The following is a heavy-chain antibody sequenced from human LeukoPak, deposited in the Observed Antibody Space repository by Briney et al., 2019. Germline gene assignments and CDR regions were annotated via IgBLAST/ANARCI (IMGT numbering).Heavy chain of an antibody. V-gene: IGHV6-1*01. J-gene: IGHJ4*02. CDR3: ARAPTPIIAVAGSFDY. CDR1: GDSVSNNSAA. CDR2: TYYRSKWYN. D-gene: IGHD6-19*01. Sequence: SQTLSLTCAISGDSVSNNSAAWNWIRQSPSRGLEWLGRTYYRSKWYNDYAVSVKSRITINPVTSKNQFSLRVNSVTPEDTAVYYCARAPTPIIAVAGSFDYWGQGTLVTVSS.